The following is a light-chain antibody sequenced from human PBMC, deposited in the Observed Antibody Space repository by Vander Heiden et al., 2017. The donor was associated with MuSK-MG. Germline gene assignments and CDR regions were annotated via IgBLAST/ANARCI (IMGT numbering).Light chain of an antibody. Sequence: QSVLTQPPSASGTPGPRLTISCSGSSSNIGSNTAVWYQQVPGTAPKLLIYRNNQRPSGVPDRFSGSKSGTSATLATRGLQPEDEAVYYCAAWDDSLNAVVFGGGTKVTVL. V-gene: IGLV1-44*01. J-gene: IGLJ2*01. CDR3: AAWDDSLNAVV. CDR1: SSNIGSNT. CDR2: RNN.